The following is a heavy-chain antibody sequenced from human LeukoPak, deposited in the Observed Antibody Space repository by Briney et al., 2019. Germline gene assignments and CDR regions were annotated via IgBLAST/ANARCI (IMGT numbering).Heavy chain of an antibody. CDR3: VRSDNWNYLFDY. D-gene: IGHD1-7*01. Sequence: GGSLRLSCAASGFIVSSNYMSWVRQAPGKGLEWVSVIYSNGNTYYADSVKGRFTISRDNSKKTLYLQMNSLRAEDTAVYYCVRSDNWNYLFDYRGQGTLVTVSS. V-gene: IGHV3-53*01. CDR1: GFIVSSNY. J-gene: IGHJ4*02. CDR2: IYSNGNT.